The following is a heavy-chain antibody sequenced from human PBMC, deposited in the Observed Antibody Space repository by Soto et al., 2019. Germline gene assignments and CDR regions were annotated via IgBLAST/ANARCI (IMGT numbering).Heavy chain of an antibody. V-gene: IGHV3-30*18. CDR2: ISYDGSNK. J-gene: IGHJ5*02. CDR1: GFTFSSYG. CDR3: AKEGIAAATSPDPAPASGP. D-gene: IGHD6-13*01. Sequence: GGSLRLSCAATGFTFSSYGMHWVRQAPGKGLEWVAVISYDGSNKYYADSVKGRFTISRDNSKNTLYLQMNSLRAEDTAVYYCAKEGIAAATSPDPAPASGPWGQGTLVTVSS.